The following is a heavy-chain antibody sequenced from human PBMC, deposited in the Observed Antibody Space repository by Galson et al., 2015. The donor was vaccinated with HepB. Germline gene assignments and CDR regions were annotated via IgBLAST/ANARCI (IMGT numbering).Heavy chain of an antibody. V-gene: IGHV3-30*03. D-gene: IGHD1-26*01. CDR3: ASGGIVGATTIDY. CDR2: ISYDGSNK. CDR1: GFTFSSYG. J-gene: IGHJ4*02. Sequence: SLRLSRAASGFTFSSYGMHWVRQAPGKGLEWVAVISYDGSNKYYADSVKGRFTISRDNSKNTLYLQMNSLRAEDTAVYYCASGGIVGATTIDYWGQGTLVTVSS.